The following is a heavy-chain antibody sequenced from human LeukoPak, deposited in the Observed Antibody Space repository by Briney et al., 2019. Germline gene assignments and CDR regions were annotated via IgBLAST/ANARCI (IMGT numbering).Heavy chain of an antibody. CDR2: IYSGGST. Sequence: PGGSLRLSCAASAFTVSRNYMSWVRQAPGKGLEWVSVIYSGGSTYYADSVKGRFTISRHNSKNTLYLQMNSLRAVDTAVYYCARAPSCGDYVYWYFDLWGRGTLVTVSS. V-gene: IGHV3-53*04. D-gene: IGHD4-17*01. CDR3: ARAPSCGDYVYWYFDL. J-gene: IGHJ2*01. CDR1: AFTVSRNY.